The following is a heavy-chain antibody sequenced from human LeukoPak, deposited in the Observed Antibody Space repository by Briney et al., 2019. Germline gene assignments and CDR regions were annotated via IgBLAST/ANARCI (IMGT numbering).Heavy chain of an antibody. V-gene: IGHV3-23*01. CDR3: AIMHGYYDGSGYWVQ. J-gene: IGHJ4*02. CDR1: GFTFSSYA. CDR2: ISPSADRT. Sequence: HPGGSLRLYCAASGFTFSSYAMSWVRQAPGKGLEWVSFISPSADRTSNADSVEGRFTISRDNPRNTLYLQMNSLRDEDTAVYYCAIMHGYYDGSGYWVQWGQGTLVTVSS. D-gene: IGHD3-22*01.